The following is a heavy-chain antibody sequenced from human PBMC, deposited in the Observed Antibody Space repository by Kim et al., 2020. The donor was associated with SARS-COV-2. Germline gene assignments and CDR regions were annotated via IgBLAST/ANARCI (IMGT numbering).Heavy chain of an antibody. Sequence: SETLSLTCAVYGGSFSGYYWSWIRQPPGKGLEWIGEINHSGSTNYNPSLKSRVTISVDTSKNQFSLKLSSVTAADTAVYYCARGGGAVVAAKGSYGMDVWGQGTTVTVSS. CDR2: INHSGST. CDR3: ARGGGAVVAAKGSYGMDV. D-gene: IGHD2-15*01. J-gene: IGHJ6*02. V-gene: IGHV4-34*01. CDR1: GGSFSGYY.